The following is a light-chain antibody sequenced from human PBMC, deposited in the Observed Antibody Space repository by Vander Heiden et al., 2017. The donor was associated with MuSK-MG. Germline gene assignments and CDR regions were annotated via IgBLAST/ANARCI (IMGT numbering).Light chain of an antibody. CDR1: QTIRSW. V-gene: IGKV1-5*01. J-gene: IGKJ1*01. CDR2: DAS. Sequence: DIQMTQSPSTLSASVGDRVTITCRASQTIRSWLAWYQQKPGKAPKLLIYDASTLESGVPSRFTGSAFGTEFTLTISNLQPDDFATYYCQQYNTYVWTFGQGTKVEIK. CDR3: QQYNTYVWT.